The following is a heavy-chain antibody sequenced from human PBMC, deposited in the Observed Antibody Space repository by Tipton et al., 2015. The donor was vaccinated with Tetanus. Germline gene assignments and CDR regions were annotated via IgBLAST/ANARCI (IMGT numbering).Heavy chain of an antibody. CDR3: AGDRGDYIYYGMDV. CDR1: GYTFTGYY. D-gene: IGHD3-22*01. Sequence: QLVQSGAEMKKPGASVKVSCKASGYTFTGYYIYWVRQAPGQGLEWMGWIDPNSGGTVYAQKVQGRVTMTRDTSISTGYMELRSLRSGDKAGYYCAGDRGDYIYYGMDVWGPGATVTVS. CDR2: IDPNSGGT. V-gene: IGHV1-2*02. J-gene: IGHJ6*02.